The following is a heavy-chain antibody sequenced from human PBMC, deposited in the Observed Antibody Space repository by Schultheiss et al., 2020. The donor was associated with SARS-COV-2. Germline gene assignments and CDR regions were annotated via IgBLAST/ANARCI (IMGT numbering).Heavy chain of an antibody. V-gene: IGHV2-5*02. CDR2: IYWDDDK. J-gene: IGHJ4*02. D-gene: IGHD3-10*01. CDR3: AHRGWFVELPH. Sequence: SGPTLVKPTQTLTLTCTFSGFSLSTNGEGVGWIRQPPGKALEWLALIYWDDDKRYSPSLKSRLTITKDTSENQVVLTMTNMDPVDTATYYCAHRGWFVELPHWGQGTLVTVSS. CDR1: GFSLSTNGEG.